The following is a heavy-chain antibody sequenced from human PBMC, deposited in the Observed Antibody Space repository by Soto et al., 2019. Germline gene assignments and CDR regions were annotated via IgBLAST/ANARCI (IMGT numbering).Heavy chain of an antibody. D-gene: IGHD3-22*01. V-gene: IGHV3-53*01. Sequence: XGSLILSCTASGFTFSDSYMTWVRQAPGKGLEWVSVLYGDGDTFYADSVKGRFTISTDTSRKTLFLQMNSLRAEDSAVYYCARRGYYHDSSGYYPLFDYWGQGTPVTVSS. J-gene: IGHJ4*02. CDR1: GFTFSDSY. CDR2: LYGDGDT. CDR3: ARRGYYHDSSGYYPLFDY.